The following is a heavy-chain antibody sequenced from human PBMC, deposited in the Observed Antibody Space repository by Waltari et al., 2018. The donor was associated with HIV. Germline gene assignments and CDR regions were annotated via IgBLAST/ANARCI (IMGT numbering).Heavy chain of an antibody. V-gene: IGHV4-39*01. CDR3: ARQTTPPTTLIDY. Sequence: QLQLQESGPGLVKPSETLSLTCTVSGGSISSSSSYWCWIRQPPGKGLEWIGSSSYRGTTYYNPSLKSRVTISVDTSKNQFSLKLSSVTAADTAVYYCARQTTPPTTLIDYWGQGTLVTVSS. CDR2: SSYRGTT. CDR1: GGSISSSSSY. J-gene: IGHJ4*02. D-gene: IGHD1-26*01.